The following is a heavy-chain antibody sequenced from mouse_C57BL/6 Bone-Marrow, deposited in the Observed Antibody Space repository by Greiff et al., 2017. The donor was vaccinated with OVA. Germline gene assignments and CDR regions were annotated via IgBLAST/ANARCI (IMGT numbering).Heavy chain of an antibody. CDR3: AREGITTVVGAYYYAMDY. V-gene: IGHV14-3*01. Sequence: VQLKESVAELVRPGASVKLSCTASGFNIKNTYMHWVKQRPEQGLEWIGRIDPANGNTKYAPKFQGKATITADTSSNTAYLQLSSLTSEDTAIYYCAREGITTVVGAYYYAMDYWGQGTSVTVSS. CDR1: GFNIKNTY. J-gene: IGHJ4*01. D-gene: IGHD1-1*01. CDR2: IDPANGNT.